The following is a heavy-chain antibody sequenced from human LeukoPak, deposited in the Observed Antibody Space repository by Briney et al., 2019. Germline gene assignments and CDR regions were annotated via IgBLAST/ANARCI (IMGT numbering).Heavy chain of an antibody. Sequence: ASVKVSCKASGYTFKNYDINWVRQATGQGLEWMGWMNPNSGNTGFAQKFQDRVSMTRDTSIYTAYMELTSLRSGDTAVYYCARATPGGLHGYSFDYWGQGTVVTVYS. J-gene: IGHJ4*02. CDR2: MNPNSGNT. CDR3: ARATPGGLHGYSFDY. CDR1: GYTFKNYD. V-gene: IGHV1-8*02. D-gene: IGHD5-24*01.